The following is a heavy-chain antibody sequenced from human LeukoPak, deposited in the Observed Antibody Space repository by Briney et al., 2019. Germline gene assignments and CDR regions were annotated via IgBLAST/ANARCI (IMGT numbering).Heavy chain of an antibody. CDR2: IKPHSGGT. J-gene: IGHJ4*02. Sequence: ASVKVSCKASGYTFTGNYIHWVRHAPEQGLEWMGWIKPHSGGTNYAQNFQGRVTMTRDTSITTSYMELARLTSDDTAVYYCARAPGSISIWGQGTLVTVSS. V-gene: IGHV1-2*02. CDR1: GYTFTGNY. CDR3: ARAPGSISI. D-gene: IGHD3-3*02.